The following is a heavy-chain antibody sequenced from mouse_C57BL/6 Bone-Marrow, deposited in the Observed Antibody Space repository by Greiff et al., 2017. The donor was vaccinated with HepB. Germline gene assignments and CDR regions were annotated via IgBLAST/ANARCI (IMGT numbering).Heavy chain of an antibody. CDR3: SLRQLRLDY. J-gene: IGHJ2*01. D-gene: IGHD3-2*02. V-gene: IGHV1-7*01. Sequence: QVQLKESGAELAKPGASVKLSCKASGYTFTSYWMHWVQQRPGQGLEWIGYINPSSGYTKYNQKFKDKATLTADKSSSTDYMQLSSLTYEDSAVYYCSLRQLRLDYWGQGTTLTVSS. CDR2: INPSSGYT. CDR1: GYTFTSYW.